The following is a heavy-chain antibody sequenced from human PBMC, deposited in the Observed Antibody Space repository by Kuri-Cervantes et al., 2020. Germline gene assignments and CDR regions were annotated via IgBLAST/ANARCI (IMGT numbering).Heavy chain of an antibody. CDR1: GGSISSYY. D-gene: IGHD5-18*01. V-gene: IGHV4-59*12. CDR2: IYYSGST. CDR3: ARGGGIQLWLLPFDY. J-gene: IGHJ4*02. Sequence: SETLSLTCTVSGGSISSYYWSWIRQPPGKGLEWIGSIYYSGSTNYNPSLKSRVTMSVDTSKNQFSLKLSSVTAADTAVYYCARGGGIQLWLLPFDYWGQGTLVTVSS.